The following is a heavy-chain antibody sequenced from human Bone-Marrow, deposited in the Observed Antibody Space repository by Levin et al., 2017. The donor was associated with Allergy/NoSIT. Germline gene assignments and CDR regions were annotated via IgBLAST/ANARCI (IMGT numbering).Heavy chain of an antibody. CDR2: IIPIFGTA. CDR1: GGTFSSYA. D-gene: IGHD3-10*01. V-gene: IGHV1-69*13. CDR3: ARVGKNSKITMVRTKRAFDI. J-gene: IGHJ3*02. Sequence: SVKVSCKASGGTFSSYAISWVRQAPGQGLEWMGGIIPIFGTANYAQKFQGRVTITADESTSTAYMELSSLRSEDTAVYYCARVGKNSKITMVRTKRAFDIWGQGTMVTVSS.